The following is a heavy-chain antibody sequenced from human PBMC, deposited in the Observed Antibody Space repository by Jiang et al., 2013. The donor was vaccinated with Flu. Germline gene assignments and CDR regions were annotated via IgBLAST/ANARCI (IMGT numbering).Heavy chain of an antibody. D-gene: IGHD3-10*01. Sequence: SCKASGGTFSSYAISWVRQAPGQGLEWMGGIIPIFGTANYAQKFQGRVTITADESTSTAYMELSSLRSEDTAVYYCARPRYYYGSGSYWWFDPWGQGTLVTVSS. CDR1: GGTFSSYA. CDR2: IIPIFGTA. CDR3: ARPRYYYGSGSYWWFDP. J-gene: IGHJ5*02. V-gene: IGHV1-69*01.